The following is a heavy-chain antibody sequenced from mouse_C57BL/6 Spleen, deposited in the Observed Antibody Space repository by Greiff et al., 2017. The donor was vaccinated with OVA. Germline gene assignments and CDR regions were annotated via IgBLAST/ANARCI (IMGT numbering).Heavy chain of an antibody. CDR2: INPSNGGT. CDR3: ARKGLGNYYGSSYDWFAY. Sequence: QVQLKESGTELVKPGASVKLSCKASGYTFTSYWMHWVKQRPGQGLEWIGNINPSNGGTNYNEKFKSKATLTVDKSSSTAYMQLSSLTSEDSAVYYCARKGLGNYYGSSYDWFAYWGQGTLVTVSA. V-gene: IGHV1-53*01. D-gene: IGHD1-1*01. CDR1: GYTFTSYW. J-gene: IGHJ3*01.